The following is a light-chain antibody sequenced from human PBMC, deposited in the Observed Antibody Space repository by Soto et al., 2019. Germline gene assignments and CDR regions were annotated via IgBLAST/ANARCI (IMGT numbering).Light chain of an antibody. Sequence: EIVMTQSPATLSVSPGERATLSCRASQSVSSNLAWYQQKPGQAPRLLIYGASTRATGIPARFSGSGSGTEFTLTISSLLSEDFGVYYCQQYNNWPPWTFGQGTKVEIK. CDR3: QQYNNWPPWT. CDR1: QSVSSN. CDR2: GAS. J-gene: IGKJ1*01. V-gene: IGKV3-15*01.